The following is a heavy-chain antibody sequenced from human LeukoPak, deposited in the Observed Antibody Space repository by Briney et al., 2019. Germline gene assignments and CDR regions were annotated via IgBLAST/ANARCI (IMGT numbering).Heavy chain of an antibody. J-gene: IGHJ4*02. CDR3: ASRPGGHDALAQYYFDY. V-gene: IGHV3-23*01. CDR1: GFTFRNYA. CDR2: ISGSGGTT. Sequence: ESGGSLRLSCAASGFTFRNYAVTWVRQAPGKGPEWVSVISGSGGTTYYADSVKGRFTISRDNSQNTLYLQMNSLRADDTAVYYCASRPGGHDALAQYYFDYWGQGTLVTVSS. D-gene: IGHD3-16*01.